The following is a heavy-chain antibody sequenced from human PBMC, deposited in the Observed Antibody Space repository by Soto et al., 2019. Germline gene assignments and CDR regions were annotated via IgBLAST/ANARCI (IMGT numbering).Heavy chain of an antibody. V-gene: IGHV4-30-2*01. CDR1: GGSISSGGYS. CDR2: IYHSGST. D-gene: IGHD2-15*01. CDR3: ARAWRTYCSGGSCYDLDAFDI. Sequence: QLQLQESGSGLVKPSQTLSLTCAVSGGSISSGGYSWSWIRQPPGKGLEWIGYIYHSGSTYYNPSLKSRVTISVDRSKNQFSLKLSSVTAADTAVYYCARAWRTYCSGGSCYDLDAFDIWGQGTMVTVSS. J-gene: IGHJ3*02.